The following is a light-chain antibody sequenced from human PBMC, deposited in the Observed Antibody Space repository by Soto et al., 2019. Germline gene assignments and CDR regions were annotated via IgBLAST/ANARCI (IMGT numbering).Light chain of an antibody. CDR1: SSDVGSYNL. J-gene: IGLJ2*01. CDR3: SSYAGSNVV. CDR2: EGS. V-gene: IGLV2-23*01. Sequence: QSALTQPASVSGSPGQSITISCTGTSSDVGSYNLVSWYQQHPGKAPKLMIYEGSKRPSGVSNRFSGSKSGNTASLTISGLQAEDESEYYCSSYAGSNVVFGGGTKLTVL.